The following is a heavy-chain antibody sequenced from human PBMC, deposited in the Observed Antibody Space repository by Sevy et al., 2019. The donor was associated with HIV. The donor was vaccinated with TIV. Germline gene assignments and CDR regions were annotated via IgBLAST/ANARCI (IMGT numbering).Heavy chain of an antibody. Sequence: SETLSLTCAVSGYSISSGYYWGWIRQPPGKGLEWIGSIYHSGSTYYNPSLKSRVTISVDTSKNQFSPKLSSVTAADTAVYYCAARRHYYDSSGYYLDYWGQGTLVTVSS. J-gene: IGHJ4*02. V-gene: IGHV4-38-2*01. D-gene: IGHD3-22*01. CDR2: IYHSGST. CDR3: AARRHYYDSSGYYLDY. CDR1: GYSISSGYY.